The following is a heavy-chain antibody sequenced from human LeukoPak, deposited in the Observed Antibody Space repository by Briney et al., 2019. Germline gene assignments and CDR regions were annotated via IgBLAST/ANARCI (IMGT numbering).Heavy chain of an antibody. CDR3: AKDVKTGYYYFDY. J-gene: IGHJ4*02. V-gene: IGHV3-23*01. CDR2: ISGSGGST. Sequence: GRSLRLSCAASGFTFSSYAMSWVRQAPGKGLEWVSTISGSGGSTYYADSVKGRFTISRDNSKNTLYLQMNSLRAEDTAVYYCAKDVKTGYYYFDYWGQGTLVTVSS. CDR1: GFTFSSYA. D-gene: IGHD3-9*01.